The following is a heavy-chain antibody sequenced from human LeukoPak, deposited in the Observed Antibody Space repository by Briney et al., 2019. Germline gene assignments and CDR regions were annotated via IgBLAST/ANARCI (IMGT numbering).Heavy chain of an antibody. J-gene: IGHJ4*02. CDR1: GFTFSSYA. Sequence: GVSLRLSCAASGFTFSSYAMHWVRQAPGKGLEWVAVISYDGSNKYYADSVKGRFTISRDNSKNTLYLQMNSLRAEDTAVYYCARDRDDYFDYWGQGTLVTVSS. CDR2: ISYDGSNK. D-gene: IGHD3-10*01. CDR3: ARDRDDYFDY. V-gene: IGHV3-30-3*01.